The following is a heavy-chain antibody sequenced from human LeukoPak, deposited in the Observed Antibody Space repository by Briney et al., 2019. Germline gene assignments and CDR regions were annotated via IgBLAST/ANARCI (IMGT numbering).Heavy chain of an antibody. CDR3: ARDRRCSSGAPRCFWDI. CDR1: GYTFTGYY. Sequence: ASVKVSCKASGYTFTGYYIHWVRQAPGQGLEWMGWINPNSGDTNYAQKFQGRVTMTRDTSISTAYMELSRLRSDDTAVYYCARDRRCSSGAPRCFWDIWGQGTMVTVSS. V-gene: IGHV1-2*02. J-gene: IGHJ3*02. CDR2: INPNSGDT. D-gene: IGHD2-15*01.